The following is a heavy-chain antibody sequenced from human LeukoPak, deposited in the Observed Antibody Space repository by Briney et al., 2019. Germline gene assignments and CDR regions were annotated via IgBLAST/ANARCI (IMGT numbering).Heavy chain of an antibody. V-gene: IGHV1-69*05. D-gene: IGHD4-17*01. J-gene: IGHJ5*02. Sequence: SVKVSCKTSGGTFNNSAISWVRQAPGQGLEWLGGIMPLFGTAGYAQKFQGRVTITKDESTRTVYLELTSLTSDDTAVYYCARDVHGDYGSGWFDPWVQGTLVSVSS. CDR3: ARDVHGDYGSGWFDP. CDR2: IMPLFGTA. CDR1: GGTFNNSA.